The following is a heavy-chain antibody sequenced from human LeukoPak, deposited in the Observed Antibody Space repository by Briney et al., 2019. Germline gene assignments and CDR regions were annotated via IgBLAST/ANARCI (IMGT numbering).Heavy chain of an antibody. V-gene: IGHV3-66*02. CDR2: VYSDGVT. CDR3: VRDRAEGRAWVEFDP. CDR1: GFTVSSYG. Sequence: GGSLRLSCAASGFTVSSYGMSWVRQAPGKGPEWVSLVYSDGVTRYADSVQGRFTISRDNSTNTVYLQMNNLRVEDTAVYHCVRDRAEGRAWVEFDPWGQGILVTVSS. J-gene: IGHJ5*02.